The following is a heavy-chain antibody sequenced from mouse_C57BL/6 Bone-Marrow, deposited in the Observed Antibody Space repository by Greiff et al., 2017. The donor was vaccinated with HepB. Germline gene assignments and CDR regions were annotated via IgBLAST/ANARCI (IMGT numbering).Heavy chain of an antibody. V-gene: IGHV2-2*01. Sequence: VQLQQSGPGLVQPSQSLSITCTVSGFSFTSYGVHWVRQSPGKGLEWLGVIWSGGSTDYNAAFLSRLSISKDNSKSQVVFKMNSLQADDTAIYYCAAAYYRGYDAMDYWGQGTSVTVSS. J-gene: IGHJ4*01. CDR3: AAAYYRGYDAMDY. CDR2: IWSGGST. D-gene: IGHD2-12*01. CDR1: GFSFTSYG.